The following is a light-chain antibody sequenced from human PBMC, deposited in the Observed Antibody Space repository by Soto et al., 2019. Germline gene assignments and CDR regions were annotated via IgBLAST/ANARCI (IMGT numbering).Light chain of an antibody. J-gene: IGKJ4*01. V-gene: IGKV1-6*01. CDR3: QHCQPYGDSPPLT. CDR1: QGIGNA. CDR2: KAS. Sequence: AIQMTQSPSSLSASVGDRVTISCRASQGIGNALGWYQQKPGKPPKVLIYKASSLESGVPSRFSGSGSGTEFTLTISRLEPEDFAVYYCQHCQPYGDSPPLTFGGGTKVDIK.